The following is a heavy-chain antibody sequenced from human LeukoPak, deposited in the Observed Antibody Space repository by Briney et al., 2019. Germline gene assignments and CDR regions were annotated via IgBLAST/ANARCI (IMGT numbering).Heavy chain of an antibody. CDR3: ARGPEYGGTIDY. V-gene: IGHV1-69*05. CDR2: IIPIFGTA. CDR1: GGTFSSYA. J-gene: IGHJ4*02. D-gene: IGHD4-23*01. Sequence: SVKVSCKASGGTFSSYAISWVRQAPGQGLEWMGGIIPIFGTANYAQKFQGRVTMTTDTSTSTAYMELRSLRSDDTAVYYCARGPEYGGTIDYWGQGTLVTVSS.